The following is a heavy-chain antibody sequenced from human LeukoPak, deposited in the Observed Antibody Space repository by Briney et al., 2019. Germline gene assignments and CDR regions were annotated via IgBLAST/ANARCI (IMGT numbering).Heavy chain of an antibody. Sequence: GGSLRLSCAASGFTFSSYGMHWVRQAPGKGLEWVAVISYDGSNKYYADSVKGRFTISRGNSKNTLYLQMNSLRAEDTAVYYCVWELDALDIWGQGTMVTVSS. J-gene: IGHJ3*02. V-gene: IGHV3-30*03. CDR1: GFTFSSYG. CDR2: ISYDGSNK. CDR3: VWELDALDI.